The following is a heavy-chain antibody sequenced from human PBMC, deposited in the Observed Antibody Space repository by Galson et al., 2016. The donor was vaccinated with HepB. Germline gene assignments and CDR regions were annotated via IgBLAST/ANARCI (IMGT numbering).Heavy chain of an antibody. V-gene: IGHV1-69*13. CDR2: IIPVFGPP. CDR3: MLGSCSPRCYSHSPYYYYYGMDV. D-gene: IGHD2-21*01. J-gene: IGHJ6*02. CDR1: GGTVSTYA. Sequence: SVKVSCKASGGTVSTYAISWARQAPGQGLEWMGGIIPVFGPPNYARKFEGRVTITADESTSTVYMELDSLRSEDTAVYYCMLGSCSPRCYSHSPYYYYYGMDVGGQGTTVTVSS.